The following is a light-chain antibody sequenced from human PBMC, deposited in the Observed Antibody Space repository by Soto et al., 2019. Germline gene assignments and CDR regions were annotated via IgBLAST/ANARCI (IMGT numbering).Light chain of an antibody. J-gene: IGLJ2*01. CDR2: LNSDGSH. CDR3: QTWGTGIVV. Sequence: QSVLTQSPSASASLGASVKLTCTLSSGHSNYAIAWHQQQPEKGPRYLMKLNSDGSHSKGDGIPDRFSGSSSGAERYLTISSLQSEDKADYYCQTWGTGIVVFGGGTQLTVL. CDR1: SGHSNYA. V-gene: IGLV4-69*01.